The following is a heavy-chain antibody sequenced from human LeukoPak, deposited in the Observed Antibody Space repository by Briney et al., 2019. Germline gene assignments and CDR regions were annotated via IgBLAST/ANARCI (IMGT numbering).Heavy chain of an antibody. D-gene: IGHD6-13*01. CDR2: ISWNSGSI. CDR3: AKEGGAIAAAAFFDY. Sequence: GRSLRLSCEAPGFTFDDYAMHWVRQAPGKGLEWVSGISWNSGSIGYADSVKGRFTISRDNAKNSLYLQMNSLRAEDTALYYCAKEGGAIAAAAFFDYWGQGTLVTVSS. CDR1: GFTFDDYA. V-gene: IGHV3-9*01. J-gene: IGHJ4*02.